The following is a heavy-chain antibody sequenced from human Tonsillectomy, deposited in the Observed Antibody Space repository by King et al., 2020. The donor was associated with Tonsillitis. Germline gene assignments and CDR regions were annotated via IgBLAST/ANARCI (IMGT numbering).Heavy chain of an antibody. CDR1: GGSISSSSYY. CDR2: TYYSGST. V-gene: IGHV4-39*01. D-gene: IGHD5-12*01. CDR3: ARRGYSYGVDAFDI. J-gene: IGHJ3*02. Sequence: QLQESGPGLVKPSETLSLICTVSGGSISSSSYYWGWIRQPPGKGLEWIGSTYYSGSTYYNPSLKSRVTISIDTSKNQFSVKLRSVTAPDTAVYYCARRGYSYGVDAFDIWGQGTMLAV.